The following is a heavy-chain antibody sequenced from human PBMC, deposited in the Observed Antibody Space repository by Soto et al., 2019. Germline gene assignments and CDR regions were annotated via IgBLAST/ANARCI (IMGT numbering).Heavy chain of an antibody. D-gene: IGHD6-13*01. Sequence: SETLSLTCTVSGGSISSRSHYWGWIRQPPGKGLEWIGSIYYSGNAYYNPSLKSRVAVSVDTSKNQFSLKVTSVTATDTAVYYCARHKDTSSRYLLPDFWGQGTLVTVSS. V-gene: IGHV4-39*01. CDR2: IYYSGNA. CDR1: GGSISSRSHY. J-gene: IGHJ4*02. CDR3: ARHKDTSSRYLLPDF.